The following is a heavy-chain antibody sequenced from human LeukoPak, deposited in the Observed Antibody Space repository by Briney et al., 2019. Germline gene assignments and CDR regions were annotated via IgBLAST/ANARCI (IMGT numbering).Heavy chain of an antibody. CDR3: STTYYYDSSEGY. J-gene: IGHJ4*02. D-gene: IGHD3-22*01. CDR1: GFTFSNAW. Sequence: GGSLRLSCAASGFTFSNAWMNWVHQAPGKGLEWVGRIKSKTDGGTTDYAAPVKGGFTISRDDSKNTLYLQMNSLKTEDTAVYYCSTTYYYDSSEGYWGQGTLVTVSS. CDR2: IKSKTDGGTT. V-gene: IGHV3-15*07.